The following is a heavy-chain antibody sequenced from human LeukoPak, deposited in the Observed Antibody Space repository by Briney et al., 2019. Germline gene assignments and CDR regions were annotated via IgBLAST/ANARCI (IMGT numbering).Heavy chain of an antibody. D-gene: IGHD3-10*01. CDR2: ICGNGGST. V-gene: IGHV3-23*01. CDR3: AKVGPSLVRGLIRGGARYYYNYMDV. Sequence: GGSLRLSCTTSGFTFSSSAMSWVRQPPGKGLEWVSGICGNGGSTYYADSVNGRFVTSRDTSKNTLYLQMNILRAEDTAVYYCAKVGPSLVRGLIRGGARYYYNYMDVWGKGTTVTISS. CDR1: GFTFSSSA. J-gene: IGHJ6*03.